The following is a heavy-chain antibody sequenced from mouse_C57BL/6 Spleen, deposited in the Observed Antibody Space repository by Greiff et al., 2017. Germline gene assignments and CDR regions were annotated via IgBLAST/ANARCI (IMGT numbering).Heavy chain of an antibody. D-gene: IGHD1-1*01. CDR3: ARHTYGPMDY. J-gene: IGHJ4*01. CDR2: ISSGSSTI. Sequence: EVKLVESGGGLVKPGGSLKLSCAASGFTFSDYGMHWVRQAPEKGLEWVAYISSGSSTIYYADTVKGRFTISRDNAKNTLFLQMTSLRSEDTAMYYWARHTYGPMDYWGQGTSVTVSS. V-gene: IGHV5-17*01. CDR1: GFTFSDYG.